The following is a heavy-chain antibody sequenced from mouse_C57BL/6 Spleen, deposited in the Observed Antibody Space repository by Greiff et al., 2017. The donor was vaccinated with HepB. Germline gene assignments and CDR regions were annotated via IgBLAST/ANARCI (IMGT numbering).Heavy chain of an antibody. CDR1: GYTFTDYY. Sequence: EVQLQQSGPELVKPGASVKISCKASGYTFTDYYMNWVKQSHGKSLEWIGDINPNNGGTSYNQKFKGKATLTVDKSSSTAYMELRSLTSEDSAVYYCARGGRYGSSPYAMDYWGQGTSVTVSS. D-gene: IGHD1-1*01. V-gene: IGHV1-26*01. CDR2: INPNNGGT. CDR3: ARGGRYGSSPYAMDY. J-gene: IGHJ4*01.